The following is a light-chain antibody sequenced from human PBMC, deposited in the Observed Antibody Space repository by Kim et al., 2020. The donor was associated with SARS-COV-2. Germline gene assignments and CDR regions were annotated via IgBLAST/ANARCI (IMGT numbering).Light chain of an antibody. V-gene: IGKV3-15*01. CDR3: QQYNNWPLT. CDR2: GAS. J-gene: IGKJ3*01. Sequence: VSPGERATLSCRASQSVSSNLAWYQQKPGQAPRLLIYGASTRATGIPAGFSGSGSGTEFTLTISSLQSEDFAVYYCQQYNNWPLTFGPGTKVDIK. CDR1: QSVSSN.